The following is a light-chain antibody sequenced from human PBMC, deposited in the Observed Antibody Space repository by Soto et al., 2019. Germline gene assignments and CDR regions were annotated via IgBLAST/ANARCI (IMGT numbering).Light chain of an antibody. CDR2: GNS. CDR1: SSNIGAGYD. J-gene: IGLJ1*01. V-gene: IGLV1-40*01. Sequence: HSGLTQPPSVSGAPGQRVTISGTGSSSNIGAGYDVHWYQHLPGTAPKLLIYGNSNRPSGVPDRFSGSKSGTSASLAITGLQAEDEADYYCQSYDSSLSVLYVFGTGTKVTVL. CDR3: QSYDSSLSVLYV.